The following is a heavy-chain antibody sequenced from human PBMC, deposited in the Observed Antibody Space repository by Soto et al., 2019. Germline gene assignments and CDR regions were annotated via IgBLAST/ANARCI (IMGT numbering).Heavy chain of an antibody. CDR2: INHSGST. CDR3: GIYGNYTPYYYFMDV. J-gene: IGHJ6*03. Sequence: SETLSLTCAVYGGSFSGYYWSWIRQPPGKGLEWIGEINHSGSTNYNPSLKSRVTISVDTSKNQFSLKLSSVTAADTAVYYCGIYGNYTPYYYFMDVWGKGTRVTV. D-gene: IGHD4-17*01. V-gene: IGHV4-34*01. CDR1: GGSFSGYY.